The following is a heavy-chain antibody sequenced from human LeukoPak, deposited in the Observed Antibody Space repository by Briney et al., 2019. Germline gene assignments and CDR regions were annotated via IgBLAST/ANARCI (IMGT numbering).Heavy chain of an antibody. CDR1: GDSVSSNSAA. CDR3: ARARGYDILTGYLYFDY. V-gene: IGHV6-1*01. J-gene: IGHJ4*02. CDR2: TCYRSKWYN. Sequence: SQTLSLTCAISGDSVSSNSAAWNWIRQSPSRGLEWLGRTCYRSKWYNDYAVSVKSRITINPVTSKNQFSLQLNSVTPEDTAVYYCARARGYDILTGYLYFDYWGQGTLVTVSS. D-gene: IGHD3-9*01.